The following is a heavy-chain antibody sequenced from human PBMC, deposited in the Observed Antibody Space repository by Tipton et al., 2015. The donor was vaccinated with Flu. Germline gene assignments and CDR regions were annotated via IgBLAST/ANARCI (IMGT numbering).Heavy chain of an antibody. CDR1: GGSISSGSYY. CDR3: ASDFPSMGYWYFDL. CDR2: IYTSGST. V-gene: IGHV4-61*02. Sequence: TLSLTCTVSGGSISSGSYYWSWIRQPAGKGLEWIGRIYTSGSTNYNPSLKSRVTISVDTSKNQFSLKLSSVTAADTAVYYCASDFPSMGYWYFDLWGRGTLVTVSS. D-gene: IGHD2/OR15-2a*01. J-gene: IGHJ2*01.